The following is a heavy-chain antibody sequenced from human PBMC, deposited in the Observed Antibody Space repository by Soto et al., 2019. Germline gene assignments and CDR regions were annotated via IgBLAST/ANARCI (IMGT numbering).Heavy chain of an antibody. CDR3: ARVATYYYDSSGTTPFDY. CDR2: IIPIFGTA. V-gene: IGHV1-69*13. Sequence: GASVKVSCKASGGTFSSYAISWVRQAPGQGLEWMGGIIPIFGTANYAQKFQGRVTITADESTSTAYMELSSLRSEDTAVYYCARVATYYYDSSGTTPFDYWGQGTLVTV. J-gene: IGHJ4*02. D-gene: IGHD3-22*01. CDR1: GGTFSSYA.